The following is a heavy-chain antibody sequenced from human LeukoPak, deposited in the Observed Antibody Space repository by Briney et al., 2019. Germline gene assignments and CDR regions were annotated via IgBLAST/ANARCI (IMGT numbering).Heavy chain of an antibody. D-gene: IGHD6-6*01. J-gene: IGHJ4*02. CDR3: ASLEYSSSPVPIDY. Sequence: PGGSLRLSCADSGFTSSNYWMTWVRQTPGKGLEWLAIIKEDGREKYYVDSVRGRFTISRDNAMNSLYLQMNSLRAEDTAVYYCASLEYSSSPVPIDYWGQGTLVTVSS. CDR2: IKEDGREK. CDR1: GFTSSNYW. V-gene: IGHV3-7*01.